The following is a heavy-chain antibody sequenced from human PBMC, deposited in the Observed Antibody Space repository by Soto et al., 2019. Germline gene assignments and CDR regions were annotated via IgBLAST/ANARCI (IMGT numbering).Heavy chain of an antibody. CDR1: GGSIRSYY. Sequence: SETLSLTCTVSGGSIRSYYWSWIRQPPGKGLEWIGYIYYSGSTNYNPSLKSRVTISVDRSKNQFSLKLSSVTAADTAVYYCVRLVRDYDSSGAYYLAYDNWGQGTLVTVSS. V-gene: IGHV4-59*08. CDR2: IYYSGST. CDR3: VRLVRDYDSSGAYYLAYDN. J-gene: IGHJ4*02. D-gene: IGHD3-22*01.